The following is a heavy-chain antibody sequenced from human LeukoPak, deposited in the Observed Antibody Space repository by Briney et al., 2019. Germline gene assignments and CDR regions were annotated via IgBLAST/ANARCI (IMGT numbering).Heavy chain of an antibody. CDR2: IYSGGST. V-gene: IGHV3-53*01. J-gene: IGHJ2*01. Sequence: GGSLRLSCAASGFTVSDTYMSWVRQAPGKGLEWVSVIYSGGSTYYADSVKGRFTISRDNSKNTLYLQMNSLRAEDTAVYYCARASTGAYWYFDLWGRDTLVTVSS. CDR3: ARASTGAYWYFDL. D-gene: IGHD3-10*01. CDR1: GFTVSDTY.